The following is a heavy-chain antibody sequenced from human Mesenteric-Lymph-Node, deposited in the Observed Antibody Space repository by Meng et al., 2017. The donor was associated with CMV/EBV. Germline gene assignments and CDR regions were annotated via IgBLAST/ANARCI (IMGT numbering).Heavy chain of an antibody. J-gene: IGHJ4*02. CDR2: ITSRSDYI. V-gene: IGHV3-21*01. CDR1: EVSSSYYS. D-gene: IGHD2-21*01. CDR3: AREAHCASDCIPFDY. Sequence: GESLKISCAASEVSSSYYSMNWVRQSPGKGLEWVSSITSRSDYIYYADSVKGRFTISRDDSKNTLYLQMDSLRGEDTAVYYCAREAHCASDCIPFDYWGQGTLVTVSS.